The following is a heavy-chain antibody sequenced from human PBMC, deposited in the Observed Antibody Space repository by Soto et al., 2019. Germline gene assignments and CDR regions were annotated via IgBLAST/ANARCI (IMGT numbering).Heavy chain of an antibody. CDR3: ARAPDSGGWWGFDY. CDR1: GLTFSSYW. V-gene: IGHV3-74*01. J-gene: IGHJ4*02. Sequence: EVQLVESGGGLVQPGGSLRLSCAASGLTFSSYWMHWVRQAPGKGLVWVSRISTDGSVTTYADSVKGRFTISRDNAKNAMGLQMKGRRNEDRAVYYGARAPDSGGWWGFDYWGQGTLVNVSS. CDR2: ISTDGSVT. D-gene: IGHD6-19*01.